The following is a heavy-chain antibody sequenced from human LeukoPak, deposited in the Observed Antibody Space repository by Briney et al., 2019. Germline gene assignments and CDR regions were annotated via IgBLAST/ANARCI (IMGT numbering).Heavy chain of an antibody. CDR2: INANSGGT. CDR3: ARVRILRYFDWPLYYFDY. V-gene: IGHV1-2*02. J-gene: IGHJ4*02. D-gene: IGHD3-9*01. CDR1: GYTFTGYY. Sequence: GSVKVSCKASGYTFTGYYMHWVRQAPGQGLEWMGWINANSGGTNYAQKFQGRVTMTRDTSISTAYMELSRLRSDDTAVYYCARVRILRYFDWPLYYFDYWGQGTLVTVSS.